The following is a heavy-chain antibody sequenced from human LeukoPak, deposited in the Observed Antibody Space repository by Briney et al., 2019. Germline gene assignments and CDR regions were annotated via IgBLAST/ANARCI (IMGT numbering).Heavy chain of an antibody. CDR2: IYHSGST. D-gene: IGHD1-26*01. J-gene: IGHJ4*02. CDR1: GYSISSGYY. V-gene: IGHV4-38-2*01. Sequence: PSETLSLTCAVSGYSISSGYYWGWIRQPPGKGLEWIGSIYHSGSTYYNPSHKSRVTISVDTSKNQFSLKLSSVTAADTAVYYCARHWELLSPLYFDYWGQGTLVTVSS. CDR3: ARHWELLSPLYFDY.